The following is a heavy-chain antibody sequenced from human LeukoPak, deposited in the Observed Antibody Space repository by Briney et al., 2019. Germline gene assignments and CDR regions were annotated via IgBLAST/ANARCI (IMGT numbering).Heavy chain of an antibody. Sequence: SETLSLTCAVYGGSFSGYYWSWIRQPPGKGLELIGEINHSGSTNYNPSLKSRVTISVDTSKNQFSLKLSSVTAADTAVYYCARGGYDFWSGYFDPSYFDYWGQGTLVTVSS. D-gene: IGHD3-3*01. CDR1: GGSFSGYY. V-gene: IGHV4-34*01. J-gene: IGHJ4*02. CDR3: ARGGYDFWSGYFDPSYFDY. CDR2: INHSGST.